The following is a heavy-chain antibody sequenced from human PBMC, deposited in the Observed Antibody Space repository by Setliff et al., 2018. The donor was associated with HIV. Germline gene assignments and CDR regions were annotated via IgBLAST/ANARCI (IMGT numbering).Heavy chain of an antibody. CDR2: ISYDGRNK. CDR3: AIWEATMGFDS. Sequence: PGGSPRLSCAASGFTFSNFAVHWVRQAPGKGLEWVAVISYDGRNKYYANSVKGRFTISRDNSKNTLFLQMDSLITEDTAVYYCAIWEATMGFDSWGQGTLVTVSS. CDR1: GFTFSNFA. J-gene: IGHJ4*02. D-gene: IGHD1-26*01. V-gene: IGHV3-30*04.